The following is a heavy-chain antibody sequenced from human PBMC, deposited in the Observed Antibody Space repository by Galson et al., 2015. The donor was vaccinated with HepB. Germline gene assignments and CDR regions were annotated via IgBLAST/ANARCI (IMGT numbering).Heavy chain of an antibody. CDR1: GFTFSSYG. J-gene: IGHJ6*02. CDR2: ISYDGSNK. CDR3: AKDIVGGGVGATRYYYYYGMDV. Sequence: SLRLSCAASGFTFSSYGMHWVRQAPGKGLEWVAVISYDGSNKYYADSVKGRFTISRDNSKNTLYLQMNSLRAEGTAVYYCAKDIVGGGVGATRYYYYYGMDVWGQGTTVTVSS. D-gene: IGHD1-26*01. V-gene: IGHV3-30*18.